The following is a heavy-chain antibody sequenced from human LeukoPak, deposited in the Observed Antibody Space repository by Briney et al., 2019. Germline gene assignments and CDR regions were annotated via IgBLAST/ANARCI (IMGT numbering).Heavy chain of an antibody. CDR2: IYHSGST. CDR1: GGSISSSNW. V-gene: IGHV4-4*02. Sequence: PSGTLSLTCAVSGGSISSSNWWSWVRQPPGKGLEWIGEIYHSGSTNYNPSLKSRVTISVDKSKNQFSLKLSSVTAADTAVYYCAREYCSSTSCPFDYWGQGTLVTVSS. J-gene: IGHJ4*02. D-gene: IGHD2-2*01. CDR3: AREYCSSTSCPFDY.